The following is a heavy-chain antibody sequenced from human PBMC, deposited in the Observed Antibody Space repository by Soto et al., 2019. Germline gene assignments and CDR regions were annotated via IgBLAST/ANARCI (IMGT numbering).Heavy chain of an antibody. V-gene: IGHV1-8*01. J-gene: IGHJ5*01. CDR3: ASGRFYSEPSTCFAF. D-gene: IGHD1-26*01. CDR2: VSPNSGNT. Sequence: ASVKVSCKPSGYTFTDYDINWLGQAPGQGLEGMGWVSPNSGNTVYAQKFQARVTMTRDTSISKAYMELSNLRFEDSAMSYVASGRFYSEPSTCFAFWGQGTPVTVSS. CDR1: GYTFTDYD.